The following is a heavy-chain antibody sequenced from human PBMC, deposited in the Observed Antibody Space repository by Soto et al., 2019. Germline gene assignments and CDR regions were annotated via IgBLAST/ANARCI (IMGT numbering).Heavy chain of an antibody. CDR1: GFSLNTNAVG. J-gene: IGHJ4*02. CDR3: AHGSGWLHDY. CDR2: IYWDDDK. V-gene: IGHV2-5*02. Sequence: QITLKESGPTLVKPTETLTLTRSFSGFSLNTNAVGVGWIRQPPGKALEWLALIYWDDDKQYSPSLKSRLTITKDTSRNQVVLTMTNMDPVDTATYHCAHGSGWLHDYWGQGILVTVSS. D-gene: IGHD6-19*01.